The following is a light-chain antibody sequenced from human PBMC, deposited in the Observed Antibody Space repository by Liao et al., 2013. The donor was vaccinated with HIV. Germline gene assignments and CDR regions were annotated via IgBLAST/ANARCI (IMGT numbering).Light chain of an antibody. CDR2: QDN. V-gene: IGLV3-1*01. J-gene: IGLJ1*01. CDR3: HVWDSGSDHYV. CDR1: KLGDKY. Sequence: SYELTQPPSVSVSPGQTASITCSGDKLGDKYACWYQQKPGQSPVLVIYQDNKRPSGIPERFSGSNSGNTATLTISRVEAGDEADYYCHVWDSGSDHYVFGTGTKVTVL.